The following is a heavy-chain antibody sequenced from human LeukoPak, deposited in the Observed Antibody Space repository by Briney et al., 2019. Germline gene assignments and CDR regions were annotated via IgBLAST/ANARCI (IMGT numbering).Heavy chain of an antibody. CDR1: GYSFTSYW. J-gene: IGHJ4*02. CDR3: ARVYSSSSYEFDY. Sequence: GESLKISCKGPGYSFTSYWIGWVRQMPGKGLEWMGIIYPGDSDTRYSPSFQGQVTISADKSISTAYLQWSSLKASDTAMYYCARVYSSSSYEFDYWGQGTLVTVSS. CDR2: IYPGDSDT. V-gene: IGHV5-51*01. D-gene: IGHD6-6*01.